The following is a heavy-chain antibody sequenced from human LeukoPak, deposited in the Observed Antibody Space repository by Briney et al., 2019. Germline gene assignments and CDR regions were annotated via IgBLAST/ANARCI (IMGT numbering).Heavy chain of an antibody. CDR1: GFTFRRYW. V-gene: IGHV3-74*01. CDR2: ISGGVSVT. J-gene: IGHJ5*02. CDR3: ATAGGETSRMGFDP. Sequence: GGSLRLSCADSGFTFRRYWMHWVRQTPGKGLVWVSCISGGVSVTRYADSLKGRFTISRDNTRNTLYLQMHSLRVEDMAVYYCATAGGETSRMGFDPWGQGSLVTVSS. D-gene: IGHD4-17*01.